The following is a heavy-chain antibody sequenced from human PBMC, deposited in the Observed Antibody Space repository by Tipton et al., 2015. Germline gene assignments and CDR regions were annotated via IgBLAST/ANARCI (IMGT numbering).Heavy chain of an antibody. V-gene: IGHV4-59*02. J-gene: IGHJ6*02. CDR3: ARDLEHGMDV. CDR1: GVSVNSYY. CDR2: IHYSGNS. Sequence: TLSLTCTVSGVSVNSYYWGWIRQPPGKGLEYIGYIHYSGNSNYNPSLKSRISMSVDTSKNQISLKLSSVAAADTAVYYCARDLEHGMDVWGQGALVTVSS. D-gene: IGHD5-24*01.